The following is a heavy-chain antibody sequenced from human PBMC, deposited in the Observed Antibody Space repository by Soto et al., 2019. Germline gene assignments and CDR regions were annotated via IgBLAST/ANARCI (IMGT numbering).Heavy chain of an antibody. J-gene: IGHJ4*02. D-gene: IGHD5-12*01. V-gene: IGHV4-34*01. Sequence: SETLSLTCAVYGGSFSGYYWSWIRQPPGKGLEWIGEINHSGSTNYNPSLKSRVTISVDTSKNQFSLKLSSVTAADTAVYYCARVGYGRFGFDYWGQGTLVTVSS. CDR2: INHSGST. CDR3: ARVGYGRFGFDY. CDR1: GGSFSGYY.